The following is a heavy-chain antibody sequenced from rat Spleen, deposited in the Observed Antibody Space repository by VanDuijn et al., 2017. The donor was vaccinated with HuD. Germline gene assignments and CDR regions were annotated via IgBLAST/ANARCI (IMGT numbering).Heavy chain of an antibody. J-gene: IGHJ2*01. CDR3: ARRHYGYTDYFDY. V-gene: IGHV5-22*01. D-gene: IGHD1-9*01. CDR1: GFTFSDSY. CDR2: ISYEGSSS. Sequence: EVQLVESGGGLVQPGRSLKLSCAASGFTFSDSYMAWVRQAPKKGLEWVASISYEGSSSSYGDSVKGRFTISRDNAKSTLYLQMNSLRSEDTATYYCARRHYGYTDYFDYWGQGVMVTVSS.